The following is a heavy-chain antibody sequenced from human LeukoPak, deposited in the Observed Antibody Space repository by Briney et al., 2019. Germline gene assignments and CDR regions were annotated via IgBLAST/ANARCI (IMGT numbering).Heavy chain of an antibody. CDR1: GFPFNTYT. J-gene: IGHJ4*02. CDR2: ISSSGSSI. CDR3: AKLITYYNVLTGYPIDH. Sequence: AGGSLRLSCAASGFPFNTYTINWVRQAPGKGLEWVSSISSSGSSIYYADSVKGRFTISRDNAKNSLYLQMNSLRAEDTAVYYCAKLITYYNVLTGYPIDHWGQGTLVTVSS. D-gene: IGHD3-9*01. V-gene: IGHV3-21*01.